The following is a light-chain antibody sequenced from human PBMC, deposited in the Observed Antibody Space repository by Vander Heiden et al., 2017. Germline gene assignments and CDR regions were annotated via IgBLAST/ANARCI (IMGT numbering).Light chain of an antibody. CDR2: SAS. V-gene: IGKV1-12*01. Sequence: IQLTHSPSSVSASVGDRVTITCRASQGISTWLAWYQQIPGKAPKLLISSASSLQSGVPSRFSGSGSGTDFILTISTLQPEDFATYYCQQANSFPRTFGQGTKVGNQT. CDR3: QQANSFPRT. CDR1: QGISTW. J-gene: IGKJ1*01.